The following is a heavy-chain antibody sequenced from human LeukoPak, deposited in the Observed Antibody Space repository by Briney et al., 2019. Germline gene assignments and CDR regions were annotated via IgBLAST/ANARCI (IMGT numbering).Heavy chain of an antibody. CDR1: GFTFSSYW. CDR2: ISYDGSNK. Sequence: TGGSLRLSCVASGFTFSSYWMHWVRQDPRKGLVWVAVISYDGSNKYYADSVKGRFTISRDNSKNTLYLQMNSLRAEDTAVYYCAKDRPYGSGSYYFDYWGQGTLVTVSS. D-gene: IGHD3-10*01. J-gene: IGHJ4*02. V-gene: IGHV3-30*18. CDR3: AKDRPYGSGSYYFDY.